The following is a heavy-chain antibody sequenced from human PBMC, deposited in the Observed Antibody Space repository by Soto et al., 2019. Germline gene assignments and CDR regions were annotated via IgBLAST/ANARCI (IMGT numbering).Heavy chain of an antibody. CDR1: GGSISSGGYS. D-gene: IGHD2-15*01. J-gene: IGHJ5*02. Sequence: SETLSLTCAVSGGSISSGGYSWSWIRQPPGKGLEWIGYIYHSGSTYYNPSLKSRVTISVDRSKNQFSLKLSSVTAADTAVYYCAREKNYCSGGSCYSDGFDPWGQGALVTVSS. CDR2: IYHSGST. CDR3: AREKNYCSGGSCYSDGFDP. V-gene: IGHV4-30-2*01.